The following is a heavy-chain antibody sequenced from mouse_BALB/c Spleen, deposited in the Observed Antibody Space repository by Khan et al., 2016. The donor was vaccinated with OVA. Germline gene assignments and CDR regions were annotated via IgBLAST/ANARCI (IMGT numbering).Heavy chain of an antibody. J-gene: IGHJ4*01. Sequence: EVQLVESGPGLVKPSQSLSLTCTVTGYSITSDYAWNWIRHFPGNKLEWMGYISSRGSASYNLSLKSRISITRDTSKNQFFLQLKSVTTEDTATYYCARSLYYSYGYGLDYWGRGTSVTVSS. V-gene: IGHV3-2*02. D-gene: IGHD2-12*01. CDR3: ARSLYYSYGYGLDY. CDR2: ISSRGSA. CDR1: GYSITSDYA.